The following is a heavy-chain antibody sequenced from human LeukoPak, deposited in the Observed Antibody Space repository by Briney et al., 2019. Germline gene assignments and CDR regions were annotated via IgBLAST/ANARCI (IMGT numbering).Heavy chain of an antibody. D-gene: IGHD2-15*01. CDR3: ARSNCSGGSCHLYYYYYGMDV. J-gene: IGHJ6*02. Sequence: PGGSLRLSCAASGFTFSSYAMTWVRQAPGKGLEWVSGISGSGHKTYYADSVKGRFTISRDNAKNSLYLQMNSLRAEDTAVYYCARSNCSGGSCHLYYYYYGMDVWGQGTTVTVSS. CDR1: GFTFSSYA. V-gene: IGHV3-23*01. CDR2: ISGSGHKT.